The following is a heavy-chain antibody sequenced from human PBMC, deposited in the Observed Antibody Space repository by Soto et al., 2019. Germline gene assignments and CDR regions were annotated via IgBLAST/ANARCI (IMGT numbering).Heavy chain of an antibody. CDR1: GGPFNNHA. CDR3: ASDYGEIDALDI. J-gene: IGHJ3*02. D-gene: IGHD4-17*01. CDR2: VIPTLATA. V-gene: IGHV1-69*01. Sequence: QVQLVQSGAEVKKPGSSVKVSCKTSGGPFNNHAINWVRQAPGQGLEWVGLVIPTLATADYAQKFQGRVTMTADEVTNIAYMELSSLRSDDTGVYYCASDYGEIDALDIWGQGTLVNVSS.